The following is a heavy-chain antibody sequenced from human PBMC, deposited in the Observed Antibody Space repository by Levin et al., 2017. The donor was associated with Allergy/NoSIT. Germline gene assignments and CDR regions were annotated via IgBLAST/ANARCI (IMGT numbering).Heavy chain of an antibody. CDR3: ARTENCSGGSCYDDWFDP. CDR1: GYTFTGYY. D-gene: IGHD2-15*01. Sequence: GESLKISCKASGYTFTGYYMHWVRQAPGQGLEWMGWINPNSGGTNYAQKFQGRVTMTRDTSISTAYMELSRLRSDDTAVYYCARTENCSGGSCYDDWFDPWGQGTLVTVSS. J-gene: IGHJ5*02. CDR2: INPNSGGT. V-gene: IGHV1-2*02.